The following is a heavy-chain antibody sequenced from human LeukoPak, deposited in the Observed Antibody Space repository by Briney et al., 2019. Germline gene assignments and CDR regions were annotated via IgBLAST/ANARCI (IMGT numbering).Heavy chain of an antibody. Sequence: AWGSLRLSCAASGFTFSSYGMHWVRQAPGKGLEWVAVIWYDGSNKYYADSVKGRFTISRDNSKNTLYLQMNSLRAEDTAVYYCARDLPDCGGDCCPGYWGQGTLVTVSS. V-gene: IGHV3-33*01. D-gene: IGHD2-21*02. J-gene: IGHJ4*02. CDR2: IWYDGSNK. CDR3: ARDLPDCGGDCCPGY. CDR1: GFTFSSYG.